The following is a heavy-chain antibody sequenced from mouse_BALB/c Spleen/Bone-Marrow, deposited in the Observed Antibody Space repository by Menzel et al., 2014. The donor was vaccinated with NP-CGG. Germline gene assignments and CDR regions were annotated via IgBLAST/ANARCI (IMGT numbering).Heavy chain of an antibody. V-gene: IGHV1-67*01. Sequence: VQLVESGAELVRPGVSVKISCKGSGYTFTDYAVHWVKQSHTKSLEWIGLISSYYGDATYNQKFKGKATMTVDKSSSTAFLELARLTSEDSAIYYCARSGKVRNAMDDWGQGTSVTVSS. CDR3: ARSGKVRNAMDD. J-gene: IGHJ4*01. CDR1: GYTFTDYA. CDR2: ISSYYGDA. D-gene: IGHD2-14*01.